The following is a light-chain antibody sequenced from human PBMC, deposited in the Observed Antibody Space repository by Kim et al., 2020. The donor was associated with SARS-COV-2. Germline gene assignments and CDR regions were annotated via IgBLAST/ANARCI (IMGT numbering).Light chain of an antibody. Sequence: PASISCTSSQSLLSSDGNTYLNWFHQRPGQPPRPLIYKVSIWFSGVPDRFSGSGAGTFFTLRISRVEAEDVGVYYCMQATQFPWTFGQGTKVDIK. J-gene: IGKJ1*01. CDR1: QSLLSSDGNTY. CDR3: MQATQFPWT. V-gene: IGKV2-24*01. CDR2: KVS.